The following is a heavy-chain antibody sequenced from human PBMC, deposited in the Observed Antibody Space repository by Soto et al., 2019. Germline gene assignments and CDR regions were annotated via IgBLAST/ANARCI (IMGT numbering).Heavy chain of an antibody. V-gene: IGHV3-53*01. CDR2: IYSGGST. J-gene: IGHJ6*02. D-gene: IGHD6-6*01. Sequence: GGSLRLSCAASGFTVSSNYMSWVRQAPGKGLEWVSVIYSGGSTYYADSVKGRFTISRDNSKNTLYLQMNSLRAEDTAVYYCARATSSSSKYYYYYGMDVWGQGTMVTVSS. CDR1: GFTVSSNY. CDR3: ARATSSSSKYYYYYGMDV.